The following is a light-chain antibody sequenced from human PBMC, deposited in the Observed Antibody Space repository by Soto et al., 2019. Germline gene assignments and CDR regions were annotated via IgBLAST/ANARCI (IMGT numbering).Light chain of an antibody. Sequence: QSVLTQPPSASGSPGQSVTISCTGTSSDVGSYNYVSWYQQHPGKAPKHMIYEVFKRPSGVPDRFSGSKSGNTASLTVSGLQAEDEADYYCSSYAGSNTYVFGPGTKLTVL. CDR2: EVF. CDR3: SSYAGSNTYV. J-gene: IGLJ1*01. CDR1: SSDVGSYNY. V-gene: IGLV2-8*01.